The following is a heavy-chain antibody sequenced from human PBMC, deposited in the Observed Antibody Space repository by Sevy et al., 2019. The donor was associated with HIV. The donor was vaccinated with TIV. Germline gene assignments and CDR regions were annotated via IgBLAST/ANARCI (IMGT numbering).Heavy chain of an antibody. V-gene: IGHV3-7*01. CDR3: ARDSKADYNYGLEEMMAY. Sequence: GGSLRLSCAASGFTFSSYWMSWVRQAPGKGLEWVANINKDGSEKHYGDSGKGRVTISRDSSKNSLFLQVHSLRVEDTAVYYCARDSKADYNYGLEEMMAYWGQGTLVTVSS. CDR2: INKDGSEK. CDR1: GFTFSSYW. J-gene: IGHJ4*02. D-gene: IGHD3-16*01.